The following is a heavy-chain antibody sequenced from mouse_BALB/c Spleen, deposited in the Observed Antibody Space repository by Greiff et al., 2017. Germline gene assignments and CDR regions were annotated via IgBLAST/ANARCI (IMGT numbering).Heavy chain of an antibody. CDR2: IDPENGDT. CDR3: NPYDYEDY. J-gene: IGHJ2*01. V-gene: IGHV14-4*02. D-gene: IGHD2-4*01. Sequence: EVKLMESGAELVRSGASVKLSCTASGFNIKDYYMHWVKQRPEQGLEWIGWIDPENGDTEYAPKFQGKATMTADTSSNTAYLQLSSLTSEDTAVYYCNPYDYEDYWGQGTTLTVSS. CDR1: GFNIKDYY.